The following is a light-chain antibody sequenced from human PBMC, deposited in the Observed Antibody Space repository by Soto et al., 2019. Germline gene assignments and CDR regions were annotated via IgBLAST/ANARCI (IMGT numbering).Light chain of an antibody. CDR1: QSVSSNY. V-gene: IGKV3-20*01. J-gene: IGKJ1*01. CDR2: GAS. CDR3: HQYGSSPQT. Sequence: EIVFTPSPGTLSLSLGERATLSFRASQSVSSNYLAWYQQKPGQAPRLLIYGASTRATGIPDRFSGGGSGTDFTLTISRLEPEDFAVYYCHQYGSSPQTFGQGTKVDIK.